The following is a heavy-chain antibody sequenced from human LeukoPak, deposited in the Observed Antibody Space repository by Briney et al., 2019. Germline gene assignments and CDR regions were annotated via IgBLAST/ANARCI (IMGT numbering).Heavy chain of an antibody. Sequence: SETLSLTCTVSGGSVSSGSYYWSWIRQPPGKGLEWIGYIYYSGGTNYNPPLKSRVTISVDTSKNQFSLKLSSVTAADTAVYYCARVGAGTFDYWGQGTLVTVSS. CDR1: GGSVSSGSYY. CDR3: ARVGAGTFDY. J-gene: IGHJ4*02. V-gene: IGHV4-61*01. CDR2: IYYSGGT. D-gene: IGHD4/OR15-4a*01.